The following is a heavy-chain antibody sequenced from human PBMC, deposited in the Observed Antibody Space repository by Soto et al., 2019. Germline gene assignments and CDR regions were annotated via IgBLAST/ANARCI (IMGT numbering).Heavy chain of an antibody. Sequence: ASVKVSCKASGYTFTSYGISWVRQAPGQGLEWMGWISAYNGNTNYAQKLQGRVTMTTDTSTSTAYMELRSLRSDDTAVYYCARVPMVTAIQVYGMDVWGQGTTVTVSS. V-gene: IGHV1-18*01. CDR1: GYTFTSYG. CDR2: ISAYNGNT. CDR3: ARVPMVTAIQVYGMDV. D-gene: IGHD2-21*02. J-gene: IGHJ6*02.